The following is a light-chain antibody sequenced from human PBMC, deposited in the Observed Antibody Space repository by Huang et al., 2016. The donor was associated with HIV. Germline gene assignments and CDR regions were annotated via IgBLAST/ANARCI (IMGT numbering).Light chain of an antibody. J-gene: IGKJ4*01. V-gene: IGKV4-1*01. CDR1: QTFLYNSKSDSF. CDR3: QQYSTIPT. CDR2: GAS. Sequence: DIVVTQSPDSLAVSLGARATINCKSSQTFLYNSKSDSFIAWYQQRPGQPPKFSMHGASARQSGVPERFSGSVSETNFTLTMNGLQPEDVAIYFCQQYSTIPTFGGGTKVDI.